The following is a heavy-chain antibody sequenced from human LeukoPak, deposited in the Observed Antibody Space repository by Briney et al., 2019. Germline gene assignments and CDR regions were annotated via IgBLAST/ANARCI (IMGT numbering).Heavy chain of an antibody. CDR1: GFSFSRYW. CDR2: IKQDGSEK. J-gene: IGHJ4*02. D-gene: IGHD2-2*01. CDR3: ARDCSSSNCYADY. Sequence: GGSLRLSCEASGFSFSRYWMSWVRQAPGKGLELVANIKQDGSEKYFADSVKGRFTISRDNGKNSVYLQMNSLRDEDTGVYYCARDCSSSNCYADYWGQGTLVTVSS. V-gene: IGHV3-7*01.